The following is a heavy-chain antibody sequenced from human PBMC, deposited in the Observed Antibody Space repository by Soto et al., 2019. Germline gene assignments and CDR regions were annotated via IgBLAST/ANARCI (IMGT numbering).Heavy chain of an antibody. CDR3: ARLREVRGVLPRLFDY. CDR1: GASLSGYY. D-gene: IGHD3-10*01. CDR2: IYATGSS. Sequence: SETLSLTCNVSGASLSGYYWSWIRQPPGKGLEWIGRIYATGSSDYNPSLKSRITISVDMSKKQFSLTLSSVTAADTAVYYCARLREVRGVLPRLFDYRGQGTLVTVSS. V-gene: IGHV4-4*07. J-gene: IGHJ4*02.